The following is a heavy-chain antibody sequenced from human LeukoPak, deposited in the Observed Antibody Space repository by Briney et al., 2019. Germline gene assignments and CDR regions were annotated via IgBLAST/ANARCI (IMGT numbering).Heavy chain of an antibody. CDR1: GDSVSSNSAA. Sequence: PSQTLSLTCAISGDSVSSNSAAWNWIRQSPSRGLECLGRTYYRFKWYNDYAVSVKSRITINPDTSKNQFSLQLNSVTPEDTAVYYCAIAAAASGGDAFDIWGQGTMVTVSS. J-gene: IGHJ3*02. CDR2: TYYRFKWYN. V-gene: IGHV6-1*01. CDR3: AIAAAASGGDAFDI. D-gene: IGHD6-13*01.